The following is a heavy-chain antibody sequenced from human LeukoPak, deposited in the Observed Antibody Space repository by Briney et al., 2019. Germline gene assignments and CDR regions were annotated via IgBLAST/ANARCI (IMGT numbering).Heavy chain of an antibody. CDR2: IDPIDSYT. V-gene: IGHV5-10-1*01. Sequence: GESLKISCQGSGSTFTSYWINWVRQLPGKGLEWMGRIDPIDSYTNYSPSFQGHVTISADRSISTAYLQWSSLKASDTAMYYCARQRDGADYWGQGTLVTVSS. D-gene: IGHD5-24*01. CDR3: ARQRDGADY. J-gene: IGHJ4*02. CDR1: GSTFTSYW.